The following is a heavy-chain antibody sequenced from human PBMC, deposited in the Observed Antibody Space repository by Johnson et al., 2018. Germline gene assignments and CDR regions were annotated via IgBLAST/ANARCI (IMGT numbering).Heavy chain of an antibody. CDR1: GFTFSGCW. V-gene: IGHV3-74*01. CDR2: INSDGRTR. J-gene: IGHJ3*02. D-gene: IGHD1-26*01. CDR3: ARGFDTNAFDI. Sequence: VQLQESGGGLVQPGGSLRLSCAASGFTFSGCWMHCVRQAPGKGPVWVSRINSDGRTRTYADPVKGRFTISRANAKDTLFRQMNSLRAEDTAVYYCARGFDTNAFDIWGQGTMVTVSS.